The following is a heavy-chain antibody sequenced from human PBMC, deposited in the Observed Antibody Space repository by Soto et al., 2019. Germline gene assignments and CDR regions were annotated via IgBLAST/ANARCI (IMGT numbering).Heavy chain of an antibody. V-gene: IGHV1-69*13. CDR2: IIPIFGTA. CDR1: GGTFSSYA. D-gene: IGHD2-2*01. Sequence: ASVKVSCKASGGTFSSYAISWVRQAPGQGLEWMGGIIPIFGTANYAQKFQGRVTITADESTSTAYMELSSLRSDDTALYYCAKDPIFEVVAAATVGMDVWGEGTTVTVSS. J-gene: IGHJ6*04. CDR3: AKDPIFEVVAAATVGMDV.